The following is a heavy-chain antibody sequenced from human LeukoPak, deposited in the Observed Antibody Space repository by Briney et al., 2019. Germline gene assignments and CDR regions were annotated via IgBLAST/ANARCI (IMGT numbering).Heavy chain of an antibody. CDR3: ARSPVGRAVAGYFDY. Sequence: SETLSLTCTVSGGSISSYYWSWIRQPPGKGLEWIGSIYHSGSTYYNPSLKSRVTISVDTSKNQFSLKLSSVTAADTAVYYCARSPVGRAVAGYFDYWGQGTLVTVSS. J-gene: IGHJ4*02. CDR2: IYHSGST. V-gene: IGHV4-59*08. CDR1: GGSISSYY. D-gene: IGHD6-19*01.